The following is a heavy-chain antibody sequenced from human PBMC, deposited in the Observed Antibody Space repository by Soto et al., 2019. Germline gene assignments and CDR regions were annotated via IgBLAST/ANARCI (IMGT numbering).Heavy chain of an antibody. CDR2: IYPGDSDT. CDR3: AKLLVKGSYEAFDI. V-gene: IGHV5-51*03. CDR1: GYNFNRYW. Sequence: EVYLAQSGAEVKKPGESLKISCKGSGYNFNRYWIGWVRQMPGKGLEWMGVIYPGDSDTRYSPSLQGQVTISADKSSRAGYLAGSSLQASDTATYYCAKLLVKGSYEAFDIWGQGTMVTVSS. J-gene: IGHJ3*02. D-gene: IGHD6-13*01.